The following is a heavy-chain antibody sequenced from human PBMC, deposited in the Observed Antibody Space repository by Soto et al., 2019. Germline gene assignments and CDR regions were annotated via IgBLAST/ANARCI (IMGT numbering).Heavy chain of an antibody. CDR1: GDNFDNFW. Sequence: GESLKISCQGSGDNFDNFWIGWVRQMPGKGLECLGIIHPHDSDTRYSPSFEGQVTISTDKSINTAYLQWSSLKASDSGKYYCARQQWVGRNYFYYGMDVWGQGTTVTVSS. V-gene: IGHV5-51*01. J-gene: IGHJ6*02. CDR2: IHPHDSDT. D-gene: IGHD6-19*01. CDR3: ARQQWVGRNYFYYGMDV.